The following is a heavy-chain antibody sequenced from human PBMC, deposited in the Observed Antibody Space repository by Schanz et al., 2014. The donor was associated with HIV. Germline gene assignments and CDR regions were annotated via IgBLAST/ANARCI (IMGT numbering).Heavy chain of an antibody. J-gene: IGHJ4*02. CDR2: ISYDGSNK. CDR3: AKEEQQLGGVGGYHFDY. D-gene: IGHD6-13*01. Sequence: QVQLVESGGGVVQPGRSLRLSCAASGFIFSSYAMHWVRQAPGKGLEWVAVISYDGSNKYYADSVKGRFTISRDISKNTLYLQMNSLRAEDTAVYYCAKEEQQLGGVGGYHFDYWGQGTLVTVSS. CDR1: GFIFSSYA. V-gene: IGHV3-30*04.